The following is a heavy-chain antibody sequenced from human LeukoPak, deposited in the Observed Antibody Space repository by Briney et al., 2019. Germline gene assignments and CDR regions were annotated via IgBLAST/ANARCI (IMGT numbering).Heavy chain of an antibody. CDR3: ARETPPGS. V-gene: IGHV3-11*01. J-gene: IGHJ5*02. CDR2: ISSSGSTI. CDR1: GGSISSGGYS. Sequence: LSLTCAVSGGSISSGGYSWSWLRQAPGKGLEWVSYISSSGSTIYYADSVKGRFTISRDNAKTSLYLQMNSLRAEDTAVYYCARETPPGSWGQGTLVTVSS.